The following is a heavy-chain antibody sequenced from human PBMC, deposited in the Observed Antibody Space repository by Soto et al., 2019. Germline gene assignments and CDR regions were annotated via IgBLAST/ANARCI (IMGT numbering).Heavy chain of an antibody. CDR1: GGSVSITNYY. J-gene: IGHJ4*02. V-gene: IGHV4-39*01. Sequence: QLHLQESGPGLVKPSGTLSPTCTVSGGSVSITNYYWAWVLQSPGKGLEWIASIYFGGTTYSNPSLKSPVSISVDTSTNQSSLNLTSVTAADSSMYYCVRHGRGQVRPFDYWGQGTLVAVSS. CDR2: IYFGGTT. CDR3: VRHGRGQVRPFDY. D-gene: IGHD1-26*01.